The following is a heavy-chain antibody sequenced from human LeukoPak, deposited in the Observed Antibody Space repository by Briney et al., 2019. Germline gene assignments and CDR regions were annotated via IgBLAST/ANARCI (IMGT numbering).Heavy chain of an antibody. J-gene: IGHJ4*02. CDR3: ARDPNKYYYDSSGYSYFDY. Sequence: ASAKVSCKASGYTFTGYYMHWVRQAPGRGLEWMGWINPNSGGTNYAQKFQGRVTMTRDTSISTAYMELSRLRSDDTAVYYCARDPNKYYYDSSGYSYFDYWGQGTLVTVSS. CDR2: INPNSGGT. CDR1: GYTFTGYY. V-gene: IGHV1-2*02. D-gene: IGHD3-22*01.